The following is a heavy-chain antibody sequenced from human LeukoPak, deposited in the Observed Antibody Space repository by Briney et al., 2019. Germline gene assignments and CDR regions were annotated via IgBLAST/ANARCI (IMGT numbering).Heavy chain of an antibody. J-gene: IGHJ4*02. CDR3: ARAPTYYYDSSGLDY. CDR1: GGTFSSYA. CDR2: IIPIFGTA. V-gene: IGHV1-69*06. D-gene: IGHD3-22*01. Sequence: SVKVSCKASGGTFSSYAISWVRQAPGQGLEWMGGIIPIFGTANYAQKFQGRVTITADKSTSTAYMELSSLRSEDTAVYYCARAPTYYYDSSGLDYWGQGTLVTVSS.